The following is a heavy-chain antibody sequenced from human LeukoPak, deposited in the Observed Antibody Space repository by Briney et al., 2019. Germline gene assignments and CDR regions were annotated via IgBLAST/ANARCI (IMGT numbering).Heavy chain of an antibody. D-gene: IGHD3-3*01. CDR2: ISSSSSYI. V-gene: IGHV3-21*01. J-gene: IGHJ4*02. CDR1: GFTFSSYS. CDR3: ARDSFGVARTFDY. Sequence: PGGSLRLSYAASGFTFSSYSMNWVRQAPGKGLEWVSSISSSSSYIYYADSVKGRFTISRDNAKNSLYLQMNSLIAEDTAVYYCARDSFGVARTFDYSGQETLVIVSP.